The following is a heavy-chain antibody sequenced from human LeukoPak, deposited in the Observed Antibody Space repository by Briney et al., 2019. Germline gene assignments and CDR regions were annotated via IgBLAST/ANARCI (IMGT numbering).Heavy chain of an antibody. CDR1: GGSFSGYY. J-gene: IGHJ4*02. CDR2: INHSGST. D-gene: IGHD1-26*01. CDR3: ARVSVGY. V-gene: IGHV4-34*01. Sequence: SETLSLTCAVYGGSFSGYYWSWIRQPPGKGLEWIGEINHSGSTNYNPSLKSRVTISIDTSKNQFSLKLTSVTAADTAVYYCARVSVGYWGQGTLVTVSS.